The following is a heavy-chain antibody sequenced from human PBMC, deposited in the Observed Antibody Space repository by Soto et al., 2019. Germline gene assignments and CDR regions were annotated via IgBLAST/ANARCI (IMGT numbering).Heavy chain of an antibody. CDR2: VSGSGGGT. V-gene: IGHV3-23*01. J-gene: IGHJ4*02. D-gene: IGHD4-17*01. Sequence: PGGSLRLSCAVSGFIFGSYAMSWVRQAPGKGLEWVSTVSGSGGGTYYADSVKGRFTISRDNSKNTLYLQMNSLRAEDTAVYYCASLFSYGDTGYWGQGTLVTVSS. CDR1: GFIFGSYA. CDR3: ASLFSYGDTGY.